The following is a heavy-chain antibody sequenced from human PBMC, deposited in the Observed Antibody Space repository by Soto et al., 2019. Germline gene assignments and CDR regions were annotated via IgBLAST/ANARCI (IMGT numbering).Heavy chain of an antibody. CDR1: GFTFSSYA. CDR3: VKDGVLLWFGELPITGAFDI. Sequence: GGSLRLSCSASGFTFSSYAMHWVRQAPGKGLEYVSAISSNGGSTYYADSVKGRFTISRDNSKNTLYLQMSSLRAEDTAVYYCVKDGVLLWFGELPITGAFDIWGQGTMVTVSS. CDR2: ISSNGGST. J-gene: IGHJ3*02. D-gene: IGHD3-10*01. V-gene: IGHV3-64D*06.